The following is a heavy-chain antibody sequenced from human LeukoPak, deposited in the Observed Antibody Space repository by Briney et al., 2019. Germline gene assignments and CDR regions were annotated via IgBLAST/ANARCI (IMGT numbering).Heavy chain of an antibody. J-gene: IGHJ4*02. Sequence: GGSLRLSCAASGFTFSDYYMSWIRQAPGKGLEWVSYISSSSSSTNYADSVKGRFTISRDNAKNSLYLHMNSLRAEDTAVYYCARDVGDYYDSSGYYQTGDYWGQGTLVTVSS. CDR3: ARDVGDYYDSSGYYQTGDY. CDR1: GFTFSDYY. V-gene: IGHV3-11*06. CDR2: ISSSSSST. D-gene: IGHD3-22*01.